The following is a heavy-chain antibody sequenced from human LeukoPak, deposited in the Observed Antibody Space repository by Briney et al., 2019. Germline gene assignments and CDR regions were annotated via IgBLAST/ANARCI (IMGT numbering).Heavy chain of an antibody. Sequence: GGSLRLSCAASGFTFSSSVMSWVRQAPGKGLEWVSSITGSGGSTYCADSVKGRFSISRDNSKNTLYLQMNSLRAEDTAVYYCAKAENGLDYWGQGTLVTVSS. V-gene: IGHV3-23*01. D-gene: IGHD2-8*01. CDR1: GFTFSSSV. J-gene: IGHJ4*02. CDR2: ITGSGGST. CDR3: AKAENGLDY.